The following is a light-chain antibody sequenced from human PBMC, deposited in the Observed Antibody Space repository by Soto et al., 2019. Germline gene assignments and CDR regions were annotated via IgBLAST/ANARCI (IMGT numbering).Light chain of an antibody. V-gene: IGLV3-21*02. J-gene: IGLJ1*01. CDR1: KIGGKS. CDR2: DEN. Sequence: SYELTQPPSVSVAPGQTARIACGGDKIGGKSVHWYQQKPGQAPVLVVYDENDRPSRIPDRFSGSHSGNTATLTISGVDAGDEADYYCQVYDSSRDSDVFGAGTKLTVL. CDR3: QVYDSSRDSDV.